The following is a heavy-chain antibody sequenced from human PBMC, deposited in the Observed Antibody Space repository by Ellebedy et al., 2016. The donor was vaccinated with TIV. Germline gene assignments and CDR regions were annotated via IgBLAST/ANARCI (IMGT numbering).Heavy chain of an antibody. V-gene: IGHV2-5*01. CDR1: GFSLSTSGVG. J-gene: IGHJ3*02. CDR3: AHSTADYYDSRNLRVAFDI. D-gene: IGHD3-22*01. Sequence: SGPTLVXPTQTLTLTCTFSGFSLSTSGVGVGWIRQPPGKALEWLALIYWNDDKRYSPSLKSRLTITKDTSKNQVVLTMTNMDPVDTATYYCAHSTADYYDSRNLRVAFDIWGQGTMVTVSS. CDR2: IYWNDDK.